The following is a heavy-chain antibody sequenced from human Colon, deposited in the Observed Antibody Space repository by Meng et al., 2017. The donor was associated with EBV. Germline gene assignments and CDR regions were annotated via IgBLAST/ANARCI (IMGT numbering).Heavy chain of an antibody. V-gene: IGHV4-39*07. Sequence: QLQASGPVLAKPSKTPSLTCILSGHAASKTKYFWGWVRQASGNGLEWVGSINSNWNTYSNPSLTSRITMSLDTSKNQFSLKLSSVTAADTAVYYCVRVRGDFDYWGQGTLVTVSS. J-gene: IGHJ4*02. CDR3: VRVRGDFDY. D-gene: IGHD3-16*01. CDR1: GHAASKTKYF. CDR2: INSNWNT.